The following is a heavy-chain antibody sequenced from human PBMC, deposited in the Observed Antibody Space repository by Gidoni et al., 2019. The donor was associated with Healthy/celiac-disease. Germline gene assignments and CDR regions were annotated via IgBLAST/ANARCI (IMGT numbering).Heavy chain of an antibody. CDR1: GFPFSSSG. CDR3: AKEGTPFGVVTMGRGWYFDY. D-gene: IGHD2-21*02. CDR2: ISYDGSKK. Sequence: QVQLVESGGGVVQPGRSLRLSCAASGFPFSSSGMHWVRQAPGKGLEWVAVISYDGSKKYYADSVKGRFTISRDNSKNTLYLQMNSLRAEDTAVYYCAKEGTPFGVVTMGRGWYFDYWGQGTLVTVSS. J-gene: IGHJ4*02. V-gene: IGHV3-30*18.